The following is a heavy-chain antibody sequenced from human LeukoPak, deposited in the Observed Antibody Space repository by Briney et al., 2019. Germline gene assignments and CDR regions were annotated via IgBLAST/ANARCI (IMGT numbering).Heavy chain of an antibody. J-gene: IGHJ4*02. V-gene: IGHV4-59*01. Sequence: SETLSLTCTVSGGSISSYYWSWIRQPPGKGLEWIGYIYYSGSTNYNPSLKSRVTISVDTSKNQFSLKLSSVTAADTAVYYCARSYYYGSGIYSAFDYWGQGTLVTVSS. CDR2: IYYSGST. CDR1: GGSISSYY. D-gene: IGHD3-10*01. CDR3: ARSYYYGSGIYSAFDY.